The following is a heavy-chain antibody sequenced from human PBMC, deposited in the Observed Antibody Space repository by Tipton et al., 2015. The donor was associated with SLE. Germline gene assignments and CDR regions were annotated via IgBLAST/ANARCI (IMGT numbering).Heavy chain of an antibody. J-gene: IGHJ1*01. Sequence: QVQLVQSGAEVKKPGASVKVSCKASGYTFTDYYLHWVRQAPGQGLEWMGWINPNSGGANSAQNFQGRVTMTRDTSISTVYMELNWLRSDDTAVYFCARDLFYYDSSGYYPIPDPLWSQGTLVSVSS. CDR3: ARDLFYYDSSGYYPIPDPL. D-gene: IGHD3-22*01. CDR1: GYTFTDYY. V-gene: IGHV1-2*02. CDR2: INPNSGGA.